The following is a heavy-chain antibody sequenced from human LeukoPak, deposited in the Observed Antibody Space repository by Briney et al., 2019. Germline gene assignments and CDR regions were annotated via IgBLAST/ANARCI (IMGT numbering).Heavy chain of an antibody. J-gene: IGHJ1*01. CDR1: GFTFSNVW. CDR3: TTDQFIYYDSSGYYYKTEYFQH. D-gene: IGHD3-22*01. CDR2: IKSKTDGGTT. V-gene: IGHV3-15*01. Sequence: GGSLRLSWAASGFTFSNVWMRWGRQAPGKGLEWVGRIKSKTDGGTTDYAAPVKGRFTISRDDSKNTLYLQMNSLKTEDTAVYYCTTDQFIYYDSSGYYYKTEYFQHWGQGTLVTVSS.